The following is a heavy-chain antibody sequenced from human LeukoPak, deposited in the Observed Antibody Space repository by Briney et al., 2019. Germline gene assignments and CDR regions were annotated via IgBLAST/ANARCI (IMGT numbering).Heavy chain of an antibody. Sequence: GGSLRLSCAASGFTFSSCALSWVRQAPGKGLEWVSTVSVNGGTTYYADSVKGRFTISRDNAKNSLYLQMVSLRAEDTAVYYCARLRGYSYGYGDYWGQGTLVTVSS. CDR2: VSVNGGTT. D-gene: IGHD5-18*01. CDR3: ARLRGYSYGYGDY. V-gene: IGHV3-23*01. J-gene: IGHJ4*02. CDR1: GFTFSSCA.